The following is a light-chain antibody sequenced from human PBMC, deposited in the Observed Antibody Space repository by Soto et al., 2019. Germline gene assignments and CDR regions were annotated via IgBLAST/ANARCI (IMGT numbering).Light chain of an antibody. J-gene: IGLJ3*02. Sequence: QSALTQPRSVSGSPGKSVTISCTGTSSDVGGYNYVSWYQQHPGKAPKLIIYDVSKRPSGVPDRFSGSKSGNTASLTISGLQAEDEADYYCCSSAGTYTSVFGGGTKVTVL. V-gene: IGLV2-11*01. CDR3: CSSAGTYTSV. CDR1: SSDVGGYNY. CDR2: DVS.